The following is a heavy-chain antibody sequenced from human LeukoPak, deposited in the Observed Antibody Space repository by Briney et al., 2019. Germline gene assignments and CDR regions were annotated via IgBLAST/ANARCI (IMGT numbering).Heavy chain of an antibody. Sequence: GGSLRLSCAASGFTFSSYWMSWVRQAPGKGLEWVANIKEDGSEKYYVDSVKGRFTISRDNAKNSLYLQMNSLRAEDTAVYYCARRGIVVVPAAIPLEALNWFDPWGQGTLVTVSS. V-gene: IGHV3-7*01. CDR2: IKEDGSEK. CDR1: GFTFSSYW. CDR3: ARRGIVVVPAAIPLEALNWFDP. D-gene: IGHD2-2*02. J-gene: IGHJ5*02.